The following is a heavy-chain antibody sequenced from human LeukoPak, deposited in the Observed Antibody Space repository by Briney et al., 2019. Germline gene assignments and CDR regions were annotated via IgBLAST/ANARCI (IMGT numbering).Heavy chain of an antibody. CDR3: ARGMEGYSTNGVCPGAFDI. V-gene: IGHV3-21*01. D-gene: IGHD2-8*01. CDR1: GFTFSSYS. Sequence: PGGSLRLSCAASGFTFSSYSMNWVRQAPGKGLEWVSSISSSSSYIYYAHSVKGRFTISRDNAKNSLYLQMDSLRAEDTAVYYCARGMEGYSTNGVCPGAFDIWRQGTMVTVSS. CDR2: ISSSSSYI. J-gene: IGHJ3*02.